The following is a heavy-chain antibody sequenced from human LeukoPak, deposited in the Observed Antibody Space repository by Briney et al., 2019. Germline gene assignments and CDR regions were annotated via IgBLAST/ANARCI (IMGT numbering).Heavy chain of an antibody. CDR3: GRCANGVCNLPY. J-gene: IGHJ4*02. CDR1: GFTLNDDY. V-gene: IGHV1-2*02. Sequence: GASVKVSCKASGFTLNDDYMYWVRQARGQGLEWMGWINHNSGGTNHAQKFQGRGTMTRDTSISTAYMELSRLRSDDTAVYYCGRCANGVCNLPYWGQGTLVSVSS. D-gene: IGHD2-8*01. CDR2: INHNSGGT.